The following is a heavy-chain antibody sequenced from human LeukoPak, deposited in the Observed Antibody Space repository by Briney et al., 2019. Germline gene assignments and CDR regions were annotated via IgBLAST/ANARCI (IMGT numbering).Heavy chain of an antibody. Sequence: ASVKVSCKASGYTFTSYYMHWVRQAPGQGLEWMGWINPNSGGTNYAQKFQGRVTMTRDTSSTTVYMDLTRLRSDDTAVYFCARPLGSLKEYWWFDPWGQGTLVTVSS. V-gene: IGHV1-2*02. CDR2: INPNSGGT. D-gene: IGHD2/OR15-2a*01. CDR1: GYTFTSYY. J-gene: IGHJ5*02. CDR3: ARPLGSLKEYWWFDP.